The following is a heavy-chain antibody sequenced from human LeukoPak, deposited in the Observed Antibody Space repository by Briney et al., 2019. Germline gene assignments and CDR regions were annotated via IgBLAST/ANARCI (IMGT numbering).Heavy chain of an antibody. J-gene: IGHJ4*02. V-gene: IGHV1-69*05. Sequence: GASAKVSCKASGGTFSSYAISWVRQAPGQGLEWMGGIIPIFGTANYAQKFQGRVTITRDTSASTAYMELSSLRSEDTAVYYCARGGHYDFWSAFDYWGQGTLVTVSS. CDR2: IIPIFGTA. CDR3: ARGGHYDFWSAFDY. CDR1: GGTFSSYA. D-gene: IGHD3-3*01.